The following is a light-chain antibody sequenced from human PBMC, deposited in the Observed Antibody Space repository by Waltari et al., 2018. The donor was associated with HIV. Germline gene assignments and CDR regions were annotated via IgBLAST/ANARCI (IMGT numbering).Light chain of an antibody. CDR2: DVN. CDR3: SSYTSSSTRV. CDR1: SSDVGGYNY. V-gene: IGLV2-14*03. Sequence: QSALTQPASVSGSPGQSITISCTGTSSDVGGYNYVSWYQRQPGKAPKLMIYDVNSRPPVVSNRFSGSKSGNPSSLTIPGLQAEDEADYYCSSYTSSSTRVFGGGTKVTVL. J-gene: IGLJ3*02.